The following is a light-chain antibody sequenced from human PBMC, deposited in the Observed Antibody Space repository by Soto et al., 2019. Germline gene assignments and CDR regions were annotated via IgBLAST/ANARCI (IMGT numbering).Light chain of an antibody. CDR2: EVS. Sequence: QSVLTQPASVSGSPGQSITISCTGTSSDVGGYNYVSWYQQHPGKAPKLMIYEVSNRPSGVSNRFSGSKSGNTASLTISGLQAEDDADYYCSSYTSSSTAWVFGGGTKLTVL. J-gene: IGLJ3*02. CDR1: SSDVGGYNY. CDR3: SSYTSSSTAWV. V-gene: IGLV2-14*01.